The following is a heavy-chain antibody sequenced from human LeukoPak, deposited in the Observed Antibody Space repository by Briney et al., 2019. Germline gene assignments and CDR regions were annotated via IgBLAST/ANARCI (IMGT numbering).Heavy chain of an antibody. CDR2: MNPNSGNT. CDR1: GYTFTSYD. CDR3: ARVLLYYYYMDV. D-gene: IGHD2-15*01. Sequence: VASVKVSCKASGYTFTSYDINWVRQATGQGLEWMGWMNPNSGNTGYAQKFQGRVTMTRNTSISTAYMELSSLRSEDTAVYYCARVLLYYYYMDVWGTGTTVTVSS. J-gene: IGHJ6*03. V-gene: IGHV1-8*01.